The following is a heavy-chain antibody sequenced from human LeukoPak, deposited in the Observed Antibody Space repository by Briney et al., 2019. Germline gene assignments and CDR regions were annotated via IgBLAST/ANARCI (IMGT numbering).Heavy chain of an antibody. Sequence: PGGSLRLSCAASGFTFSSYSMNWVRQAPGKGLEWVSSISSSSSYIYYADSVKGRFTISRDNAKNSLYLQMDSLRAEDTAVYYCARDGKYPDAPFDYWGQGTLVTVSS. CDR3: ARDGKYPDAPFDY. D-gene: IGHD1-1*01. CDR1: GFTFSSYS. J-gene: IGHJ4*02. CDR2: ISSSSSYI. V-gene: IGHV3-21*01.